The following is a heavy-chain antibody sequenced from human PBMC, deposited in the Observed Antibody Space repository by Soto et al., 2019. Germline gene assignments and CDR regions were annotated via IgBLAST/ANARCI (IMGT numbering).Heavy chain of an antibody. D-gene: IGHD3-22*01. CDR1: GFSFSSYA. V-gene: IGHV3-23*01. J-gene: IGHJ4*02. CDR3: AKDPFYYHSSCYYLGYFDY. CDR2: ISGSGGST. Sequence: EVQLLESGGGLVQPGESLRLSCAASGFSFSSYAMSWVRQAPGKGLEWVSAISGSGGSTYYADSVKDQFTISRDNSKNTLYLQINSLRAEYTAVYYCAKDPFYYHSSCYYLGYFDYWGQGTLVTVSS.